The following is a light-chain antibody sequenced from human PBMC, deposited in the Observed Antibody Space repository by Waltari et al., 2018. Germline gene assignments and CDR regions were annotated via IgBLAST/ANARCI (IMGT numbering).Light chain of an antibody. J-gene: IGKJ2*01. CDR2: GAS. CDR3: QHYGSSPYT. Sequence: DTVLTQSPGNLSLSTGESVSLSCRASQILNNNYLAWYQQKPGQAPALLIHGASRRATGVPERFSGSGSGTDFTLIISRLEVEDSAVYYCQHYGSSPYTFGRGTKLEIK. V-gene: IGKV3-20*01. CDR1: QILNNNY.